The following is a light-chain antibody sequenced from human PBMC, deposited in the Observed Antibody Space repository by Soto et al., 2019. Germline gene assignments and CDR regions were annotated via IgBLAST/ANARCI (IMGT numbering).Light chain of an antibody. Sequence: DIQMTQSPSTLSGSVGDRVTITCRARQTISSWLAWYQQKPGKAPKLLIYKASTLKSGVPSRFSGSGSGTEFPLTISSLQPDDFAAYYCQHYNCYSEAFGQGTKVELK. J-gene: IGKJ1*01. V-gene: IGKV1-5*03. CDR2: KAS. CDR3: QHYNCYSEA. CDR1: QTISSW.